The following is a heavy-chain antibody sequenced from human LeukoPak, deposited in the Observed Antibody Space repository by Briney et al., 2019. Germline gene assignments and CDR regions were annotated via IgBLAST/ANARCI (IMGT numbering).Heavy chain of an antibody. CDR3: AKATGGGATPVDY. CDR2: ISGSGGST. D-gene: IGHD1-26*01. V-gene: IGHV3-23*01. CDR1: GFTFSSYA. Sequence: GGSLRLSCAASGFTFSSYAMSWVRQAPGKGLEWVSAISGSGGSTYYADSVKGRVTISRDNSKNTLYLKMNSLGAEDTAVYYCAKATGGGATPVDYWGQGTLVTVSS. J-gene: IGHJ4*02.